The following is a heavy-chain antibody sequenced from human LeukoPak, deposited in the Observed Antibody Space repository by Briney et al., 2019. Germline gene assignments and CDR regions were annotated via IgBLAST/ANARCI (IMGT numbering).Heavy chain of an antibody. CDR2: IYYSGST. CDR1: GGSISSYY. CDR3: ARSGQQLVLVDY. J-gene: IGHJ4*02. D-gene: IGHD6-13*01. V-gene: IGHV4-59*01. Sequence: SGTLSLTCTVSGGSISSYYWSWIRQPPGKGLEWIGYIYYSGSTNYNPSLKSRVTISVDTSKNQFSLKLSSVTAADTAVYYCARSGQQLVLVDYWGQGTLVTVSS.